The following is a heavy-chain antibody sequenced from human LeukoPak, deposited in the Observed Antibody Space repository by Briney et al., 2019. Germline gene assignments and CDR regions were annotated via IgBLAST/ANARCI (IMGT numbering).Heavy chain of an antibody. CDR2: ISDSGSA. Sequence: PSETLSLTCSVSTDSISSSSWSWIRQPPGKGLEWIADISDSGSANYSPSLKNRVTISVDTSKNQFSLKLSSVTAADTAVYYCARHGEPHDYGDYGALGGGYYFDYWGQGTLVTVSS. D-gene: IGHD4-17*01. V-gene: IGHV4-59*08. J-gene: IGHJ4*02. CDR1: TDSISSSS. CDR3: ARHGEPHDYGDYGALGGGYYFDY.